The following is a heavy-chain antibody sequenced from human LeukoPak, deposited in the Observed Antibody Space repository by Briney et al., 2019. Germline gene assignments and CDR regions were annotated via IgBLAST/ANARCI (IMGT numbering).Heavy chain of an antibody. CDR3: ARARIAAAGIHG. CDR1: GFTFSSYS. J-gene: IGHJ4*02. V-gene: IGHV3-66*01. CDR2: IYSGGST. D-gene: IGHD6-13*01. Sequence: GGSLRLSCAASGFTFSSYSMNWVRQAPGKGLEWVSVIYSGGSTYYADSVKGRFTISRDNSKNTLFLQMNSLRAEDTAVYYCARARIAAAGIHGWGQGTLVTVSS.